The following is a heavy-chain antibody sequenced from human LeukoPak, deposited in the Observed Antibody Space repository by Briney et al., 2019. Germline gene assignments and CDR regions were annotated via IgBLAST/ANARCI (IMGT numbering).Heavy chain of an antibody. V-gene: IGHV3-74*01. CDR2: INVDGSSI. J-gene: IGHJ4*02. Sequence: GWSLRLSCEASGFTFSDYWMHWVRQAPGKGLVWVSRINVDGSSITYADSVKGRFTISRDNAKNTLYLQMNSLRAEDTAIFYCVRDRAYYSSAFDFWGQGTLVTVSS. CDR1: GFTFSDYW. CDR3: VRDRAYYSSAFDF. D-gene: IGHD3-22*01.